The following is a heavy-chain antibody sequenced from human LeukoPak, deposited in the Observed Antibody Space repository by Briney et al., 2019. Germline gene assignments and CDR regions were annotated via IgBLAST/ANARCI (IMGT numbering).Heavy chain of an antibody. V-gene: IGHV1-69*04. CDR3: ARDQRVYCGGDCYSGGDY. D-gene: IGHD2-21*02. CDR2: IIPILGIA. Sequence: ASVKVSCTASGYTFTSYGISWVRQAPGQGLEWMGRIIPILGIANYAQKFQGRVTITADTSTSTAYMELSSLRSEDTAVYYCARDQRVYCGGDCYSGGDYWGQGTLVTVSS. CDR1: GYTFTSYG. J-gene: IGHJ4*02.